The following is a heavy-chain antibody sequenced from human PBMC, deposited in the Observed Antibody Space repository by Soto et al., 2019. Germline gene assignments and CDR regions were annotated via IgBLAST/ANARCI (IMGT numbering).Heavy chain of an antibody. CDR3: GKDIRSGSIDY. CDR2: IWAHGTEQ. D-gene: IGHD1-1*01. CDR1: GYSITNHG. J-gene: IGHJ4*02. Sequence: QVRLAQSGGGVVQPGRSLTLSCAASGYSITNHGMHWVRQAPGKGLEWVALIWAHGTEQYYADSVKGRFTVSRGTSTNTVYLQMNSLRAEDTARYYCGKDIRSGSIDYWGQGTLVTVSS. V-gene: IGHV3-33*06.